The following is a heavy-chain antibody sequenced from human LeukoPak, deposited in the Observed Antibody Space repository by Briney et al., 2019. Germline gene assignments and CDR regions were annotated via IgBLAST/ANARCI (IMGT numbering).Heavy chain of an antibody. V-gene: IGHV4-38-2*01. D-gene: IGHD2-2*01. CDR3: AALGYCSSTSCYGRGFDY. Sequence: SETLSLTCAVSGYSISSGYYWGCIRQPPGKGLEWIGIIYHSGSTYYNPSLKSRVTISVDTSKNQFSLKLSSVTAAVTAVYYCAALGYCSSTSCYGRGFDYWGQGTLVTVSS. J-gene: IGHJ4*02. CDR1: GYSISSGYY. CDR2: IYHSGST.